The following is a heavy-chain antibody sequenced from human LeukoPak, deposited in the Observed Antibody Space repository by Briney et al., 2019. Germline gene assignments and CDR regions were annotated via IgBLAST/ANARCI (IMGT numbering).Heavy chain of an antibody. J-gene: IGHJ5*02. CDR1: GYTFTSYA. Sequence: ASVKVSCKASGYTFTSYAMHWVRQAPGQRLEWMGWINAGNGNTKYSQKFQGRVTITRDTSASTAYMERSSLRSEDTAVYYCARQPGITGTTGWLDPWGQGTLVTVSS. V-gene: IGHV1-3*01. CDR3: ARQPGITGTTGWLDP. D-gene: IGHD1-7*01. CDR2: INAGNGNT.